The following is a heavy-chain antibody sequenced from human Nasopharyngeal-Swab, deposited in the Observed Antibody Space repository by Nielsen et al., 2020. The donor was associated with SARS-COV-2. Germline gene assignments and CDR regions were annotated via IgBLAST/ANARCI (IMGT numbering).Heavy chain of an antibody. J-gene: IGHJ5*02. CDR3: ARGTPYCSSTSCYSWFDP. CDR2: IYYSGST. Sequence: SETLSLACTVSGGSISSYYWSWIRQPPGKGLEWIGYIYYSGSTNYNPSLKSRVTISVDTSKNQFSLKLSSVTAADTAVYYCARGTPYCSSTSCYSWFDPWGQGTLVTVSS. D-gene: IGHD2-2*01. V-gene: IGHV4-59*13. CDR1: GGSISSYY.